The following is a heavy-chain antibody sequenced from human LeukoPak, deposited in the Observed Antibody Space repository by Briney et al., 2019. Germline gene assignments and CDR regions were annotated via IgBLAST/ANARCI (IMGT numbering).Heavy chain of an antibody. CDR1: GGSMSSYY. CDR2: IYYSGST. CDR3: ARVVPAAISMDV. D-gene: IGHD2-2*01. V-gene: IGHV4-59*01. J-gene: IGHJ6*02. Sequence: PSETLSLTCTVSGGSMSSYYWSWIRQPPGKGLEWIGYIYYSGSTNYNPSLKSRVTISVDTSKNQFSLKLSSVTAADTAVYYCARVVPAAISMDVWGQWSTVTVSS.